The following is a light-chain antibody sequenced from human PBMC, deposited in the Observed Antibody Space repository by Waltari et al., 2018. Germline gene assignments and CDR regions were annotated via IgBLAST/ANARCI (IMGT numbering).Light chain of an antibody. J-gene: IGKJ3*01. CDR1: QSSNNN. Sequence: EVVLTQSPGTVSVSPGERATLSCRARQSSNNNLACFQQKPGQAPRLLVYGASTRATGIPARFSGSGSETEFTLTISSLQSEDFAVYYCQQYDKWLLFTFGPGTKVDFK. V-gene: IGKV3D-15*01. CDR2: GAS. CDR3: QQYDKWLLFT.